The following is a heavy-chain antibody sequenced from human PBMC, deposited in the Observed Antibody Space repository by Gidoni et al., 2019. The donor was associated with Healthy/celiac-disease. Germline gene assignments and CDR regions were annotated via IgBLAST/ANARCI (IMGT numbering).Heavy chain of an antibody. CDR3: ARITGYCSSTSCPKDWFDP. V-gene: IGHV4-34*01. CDR1: GGSFSGYY. CDR2: INHIGNT. J-gene: IGHJ5*02. Sequence: QVQLQQWGAGLLTPSETLSLTCAVYGGSFSGYYWSWIRQPPGKGLEWIGEINHIGNTNYNPSLKSRVTISVDTSKNQFSLKLSSVTAADTAVYYCARITGYCSSTSCPKDWFDPWGQGTLVTVSS. D-gene: IGHD2-2*01.